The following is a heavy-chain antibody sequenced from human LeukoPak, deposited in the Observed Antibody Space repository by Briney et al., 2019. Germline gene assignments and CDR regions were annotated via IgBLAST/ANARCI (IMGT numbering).Heavy chain of an antibody. CDR1: GFTVSTNY. J-gene: IGHJ4*02. V-gene: IGHV3-53*01. Sequence: GGSLRLSCAASGFTVSTNYMNWVRQAPGKRLEWVSVIYSGGTTYYADSVKGRFTISRDNSKNTLYLQMNSLRAEDTAVYYCAXGGYXYDFDXXGQGTLVTVSS. D-gene: IGHD5-18*01. CDR3: AXGGYXYDFDX. CDR2: IYSGGTT.